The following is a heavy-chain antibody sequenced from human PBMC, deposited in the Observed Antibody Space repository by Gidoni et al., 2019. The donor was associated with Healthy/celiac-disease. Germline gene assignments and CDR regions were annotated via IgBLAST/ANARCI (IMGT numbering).Heavy chain of an antibody. CDR2: IIPIFGTA. CDR1: GGTFSSYA. Sequence: QVQLVQSVAEVKKPGSSVQVSCKASGGTFSSYAISWVRQAPGQGLEWMGGIIPIFGTANYAQKFQGSVTITAEESTNTAYMELSSLRSEDTAVYYCASGPDDPYGLVWFDPWGQGTLVTVSS. J-gene: IGHJ5*02. CDR3: ASGPDDPYGLVWFDP. D-gene: IGHD3-10*01. V-gene: IGHV1-69*01.